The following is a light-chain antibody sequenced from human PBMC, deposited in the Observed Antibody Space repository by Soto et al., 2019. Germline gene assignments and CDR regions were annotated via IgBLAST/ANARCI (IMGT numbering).Light chain of an antibody. J-gene: IGKJ2*01. V-gene: IGKV1-39*01. CDR3: QQSYRIPYT. CDR2: AAS. Sequence: DIQMTQSPSSLSASVGDRVTITCRASQSSNNYLNWYQQKPGKAPKLLIYAASSLQSGVPSRFSGSGSGTDFTLTISSLQPGDFATYYCQQSYRIPYTFGHGTKLEIK. CDR1: QSSNNY.